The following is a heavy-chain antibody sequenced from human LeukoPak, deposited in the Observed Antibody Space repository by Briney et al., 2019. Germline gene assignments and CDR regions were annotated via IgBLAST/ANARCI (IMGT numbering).Heavy chain of an antibody. CDR3: ARDYGSGSYVVDY. CDR1: GFTFSSYG. J-gene: IGHJ4*02. V-gene: IGHV3-33*01. D-gene: IGHD3-10*01. Sequence: PGGSLTLSCAASGFTFSSYGMHWVRQAPGKGLEWVAVIWYDGSNKYYADSVKGRFTISRDNSRNTLYVQMNSLRAEDTAVYYCARDYGSGSYVVDYWGQGTLVTVSS. CDR2: IWYDGSNK.